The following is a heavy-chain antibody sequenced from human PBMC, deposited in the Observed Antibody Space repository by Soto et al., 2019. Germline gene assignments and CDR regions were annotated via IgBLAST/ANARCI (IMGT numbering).Heavy chain of an antibody. J-gene: IGHJ5*02. CDR3: ARDLHPSRIWWGQWDWFDP. D-gene: IGHD6-19*01. CDR1: GYTFTSYG. CDR2: ISAYNGNT. V-gene: IGHV1-18*04. Sequence: VASVKVSCKASGYTFTSYGISWVRQAPGQGLEWMGWISAYNGNTNYAQKLQGRVTMTTDTSTSTAYMELRSLRSDDTAVYYCARDLHPSRIWWGQWDWFDPWGQGTLVTVSS.